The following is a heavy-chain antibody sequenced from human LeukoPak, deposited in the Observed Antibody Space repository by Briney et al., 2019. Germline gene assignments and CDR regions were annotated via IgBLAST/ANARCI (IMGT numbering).Heavy chain of an antibody. J-gene: IGHJ4*02. CDR2: IYYSGST. CDR1: GGSISSSSYY. D-gene: IGHD3-16*02. Sequence: SETLSLTCTVSGGSISSSSYYWGWIRQPPGKGLEWIGSIYYSGSTYYNPSLKSRVTISVDTSKNQFSLKLSSVTAADTAVYYCARFAFGGVIAKAHFDYWGQGTLVTVSS. V-gene: IGHV4-39*07. CDR3: ARFAFGGVIAKAHFDY.